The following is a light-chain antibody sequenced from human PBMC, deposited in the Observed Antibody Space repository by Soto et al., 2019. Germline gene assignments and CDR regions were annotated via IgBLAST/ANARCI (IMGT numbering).Light chain of an antibody. Sequence: QSVLTQPPSVSGTPGQGVNISCSGSRINIGSNSVNWYQHLPGTAPKLLIYINDQRPSGVPDRFSGSTSGTSVSLAISGLQSEDEADYYCASWDDRLKGYVFGTGTKVTVL. CDR3: ASWDDRLKGYV. J-gene: IGLJ1*01. CDR1: RINIGSNS. V-gene: IGLV1-44*01. CDR2: IND.